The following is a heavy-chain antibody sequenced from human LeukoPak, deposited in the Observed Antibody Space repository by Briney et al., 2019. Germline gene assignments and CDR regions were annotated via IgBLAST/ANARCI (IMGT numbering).Heavy chain of an antibody. Sequence: PSETLSLTCTVSGGSISSSSYYWGWIRQPPGKGLEWIGSIYYSGSTYYNPSLKSRVTISVDTSKNQFSLKLSSVTAADTAVYYCARHPPLDFWSGSLDYWGQGTLVTVSS. CDR3: ARHPPLDFWSGSLDY. D-gene: IGHD3-3*01. J-gene: IGHJ4*02. CDR2: IYYSGST. V-gene: IGHV4-39*01. CDR1: GGSISSSSYY.